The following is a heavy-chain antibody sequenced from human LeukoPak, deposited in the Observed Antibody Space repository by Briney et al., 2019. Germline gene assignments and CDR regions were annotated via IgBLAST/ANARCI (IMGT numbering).Heavy chain of an antibody. CDR2: VNWDGGTT. J-gene: IGHJ4*02. CDR1: GFTFDDYA. CDR3: VKDIGPVTSSPRFDY. Sequence: GGSLRLSCAASGFTFDDYAMHWVRQAPGKGLEWVSLVNWDGGTTYYADSVKGRFTISRDNNKNSLYLQMNSLRPEDTALYYCVKDIGPVTSSPRFDYWGQGTLVTVSS. V-gene: IGHV3-43D*03. D-gene: IGHD2-2*01.